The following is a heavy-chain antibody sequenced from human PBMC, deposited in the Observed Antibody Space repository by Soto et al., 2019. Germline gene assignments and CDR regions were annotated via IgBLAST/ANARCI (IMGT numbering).Heavy chain of an antibody. Sequence: EVQLLESGGGLVQPGGSLRLSCAASGFTFSSYAMSWVRQAPGKGLEWVSAIRGSGITIYYADSVKGRFTISRDNAKNSLYLQMNSLRAEDTAVYYCARDPGFIGYCGGDCEGYWGQGTLVTVSS. CDR2: IRGSGITI. J-gene: IGHJ4*02. V-gene: IGHV3-23*01. CDR1: GFTFSSYA. CDR3: ARDPGFIGYCGGDCEGY. D-gene: IGHD2-21*02.